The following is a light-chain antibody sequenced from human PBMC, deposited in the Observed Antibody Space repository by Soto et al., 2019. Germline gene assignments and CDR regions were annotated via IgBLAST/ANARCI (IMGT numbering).Light chain of an antibody. Sequence: QPVLTQSSSASASLGSSVKLTCTLSSGHSSYIIAWHQQQPGKAPRYLMKLEGSGSYNKGSGVPDRFSGSSSGADRYLAISNLQSDDEADYYCETWDINSWVFGGGTKLTVL. CDR1: SGHSSYI. V-gene: IGLV4-60*03. CDR3: ETWDINSWV. CDR2: LEGSGSY. J-gene: IGLJ3*02.